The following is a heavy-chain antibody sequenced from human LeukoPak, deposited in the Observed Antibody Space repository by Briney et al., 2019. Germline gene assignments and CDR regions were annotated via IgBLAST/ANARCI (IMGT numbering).Heavy chain of an antibody. D-gene: IGHD3-10*01. Sequence: GGSLRLSCAPSVFTFRSYEMNWGHQGPRKGLECGSYISSSGSTIYYADSVRGRFTISRYNAKNSSYVQMNRLRAKGTAVYYCARAGISLLSRYGSGSYSVSQFDYWGEGTLVTVSS. CDR3: ARAGISLLSRYGSGSYSVSQFDY. V-gene: IGHV3-48*03. CDR1: VFTFRSYE. CDR2: ISSSGSTI. J-gene: IGHJ4*02.